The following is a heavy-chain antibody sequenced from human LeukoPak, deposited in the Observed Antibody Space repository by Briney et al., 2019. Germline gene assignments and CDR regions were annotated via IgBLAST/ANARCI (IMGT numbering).Heavy chain of an antibody. CDR2: ISSRSSYI. CDR3: ARERGDGYNPVDY. J-gene: IGHJ4*02. CDR1: GFTFSSYS. V-gene: IGHV3-21*01. Sequence: GGSLRLSCAASGFTFSSYSMNWVRQAPGKGLEWVSSISSRSSYIYYADSVKGRFTISRDNAKNSLYLQMNSLRAEDTAVYYCARERGDGYNPVDYWGQGTLVTVSS. D-gene: IGHD5-24*01.